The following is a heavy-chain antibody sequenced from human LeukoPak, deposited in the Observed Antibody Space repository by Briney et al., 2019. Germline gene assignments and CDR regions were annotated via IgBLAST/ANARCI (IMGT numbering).Heavy chain of an antibody. CDR3: ARDSGSSWYNGMDV. V-gene: IGHV3-53*01. CDR2: IYSGGSA. Sequence: GGSLRLSCAPSGFTVSSNYMSWVRQAPGRGLEWVSMIYSGGSAYYADSVKGRFTISRDNSKNTLYLQMNSLRSEDTAVYYCARDSGSSWYNGMDVWGQGTTVTVSS. J-gene: IGHJ6*02. CDR1: GFTVSSNY. D-gene: IGHD6-13*01.